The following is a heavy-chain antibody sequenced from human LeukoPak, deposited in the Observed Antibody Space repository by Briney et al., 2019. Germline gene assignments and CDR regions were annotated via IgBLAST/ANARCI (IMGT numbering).Heavy chain of an antibody. V-gene: IGHV1-69*06. D-gene: IGHD3-22*01. CDR1: GGTFSSYA. CDR3: ARDAGTYYYDSSGYYYGYSFDI. J-gene: IGHJ3*02. CDR2: IIPIFGTA. Sequence: ASVKVSCKASGGTFSSYAISWVRQAPGQGLEWMGGIIPIFGTANYAQKFQGRVTITADKSASTAHMELSSLRSEDTAVYYCARDAGTYYYDSSGYYYGYSFDIWGQGTMVTVSS.